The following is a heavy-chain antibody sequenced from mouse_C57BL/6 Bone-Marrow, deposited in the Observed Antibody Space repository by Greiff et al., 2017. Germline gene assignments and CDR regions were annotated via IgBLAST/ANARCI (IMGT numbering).Heavy chain of an antibody. CDR3: ARLELLAMGY. V-gene: IGHV1-55*01. D-gene: IGHD1-1*01. Sequence: QVQLQQPGAELVKPGASVKMSCKASGYTFTSYWITWVRQRPGQGLEWIGDIYPGSGSTNYNEKFKSKATLTADKSSSTAYMELRSLTSEDSAVYFCARLELLAMGYWGQGTSVTVSS. CDR2: IYPGSGST. J-gene: IGHJ4*01. CDR1: GYTFTSYW.